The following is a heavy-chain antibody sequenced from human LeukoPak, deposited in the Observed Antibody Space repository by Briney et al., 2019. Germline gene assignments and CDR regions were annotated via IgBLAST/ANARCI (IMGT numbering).Heavy chain of an antibody. CDR2: FSGSGGST. CDR1: GFTFSSYA. D-gene: IGHD4-17*01. J-gene: IGHJ4*02. Sequence: GGSLRLSCAASGFTFSSYAMSWVRQAPGKGLECISGFSGSGGSTYYADSVKGRFTISRDNSKNTLYLQMNSLRAEDTAVYYCAKSGTTVTTYPDYWGQGTLVTVSS. V-gene: IGHV3-23*01. CDR3: AKSGTTVTTYPDY.